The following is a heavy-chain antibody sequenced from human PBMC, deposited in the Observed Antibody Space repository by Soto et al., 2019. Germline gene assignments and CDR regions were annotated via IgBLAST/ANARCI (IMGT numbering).Heavy chain of an antibody. V-gene: IGHV2-26*01. CDR1: GLSITDSEMG. CDR3: ARRHLAVAVSPWFDP. Sequence: QVTLKESGPVLVKPTETLTLRCTVSGLSITDSEMGVSCIRQPPGQPLEWLAHIDSSGEKSYRTFLKSRLSISKDTSKSQIVLTMTNMDPADTATYYCARRHLAVAVSPWFDPCGQGIPVTVSS. CDR2: IDSSGEK. J-gene: IGHJ5*02. D-gene: IGHD6-19*01.